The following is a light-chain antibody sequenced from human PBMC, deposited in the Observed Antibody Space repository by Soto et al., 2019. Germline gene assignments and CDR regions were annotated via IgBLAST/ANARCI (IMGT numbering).Light chain of an antibody. J-gene: IGKJ1*01. V-gene: IGKV1-5*03. Sequence: DIQMTQSPSTLSAYVGDRVTITCRGSQSMSVWLAWYQQKPGKAPKLLIYNASSLESGVPSIFSGSGSGTEFTLTRSVLQPDDFATYFRQQYNFYPWTFGQGTKVDIK. CDR2: NAS. CDR3: QQYNFYPWT. CDR1: QSMSVW.